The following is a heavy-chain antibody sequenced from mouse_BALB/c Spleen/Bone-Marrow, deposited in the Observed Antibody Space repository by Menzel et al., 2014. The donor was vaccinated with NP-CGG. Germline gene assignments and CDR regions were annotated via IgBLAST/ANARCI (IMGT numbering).Heavy chain of an antibody. CDR1: GFTFSSYG. CDR2: ISGGGSYT. V-gene: IGHV5-9-2*01. D-gene: IGHD2-4*01. J-gene: IGHJ3*01. CDR3: ARHAYYDQTEVSFVY. Sequence: EVQRVESGGNLVKSGGSLKLSCAASGFTFSSYGMSWVRQTPEKSLEWVATISGGGSYTFYPDSVKGRFTISRDNAKNNLYLQLSSLRSEDTALYYCARHAYYDQTEVSFVYWGQGTLVTVSA.